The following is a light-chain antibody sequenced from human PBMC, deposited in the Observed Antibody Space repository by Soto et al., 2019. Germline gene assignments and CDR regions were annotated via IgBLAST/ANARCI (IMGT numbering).Light chain of an antibody. Sequence: EIVLTQSPATLSLSPGERATLSCRASQSVSSYLAWYQQKPGQAPRLLIYGASSRATGIPDRFSGSGSGTDFTLIISRLEPEDFAVYYCQQYDTSSVTFGHGTRLEIK. CDR2: GAS. CDR1: QSVSSY. J-gene: IGKJ5*01. CDR3: QQYDTSSVT. V-gene: IGKV3-20*01.